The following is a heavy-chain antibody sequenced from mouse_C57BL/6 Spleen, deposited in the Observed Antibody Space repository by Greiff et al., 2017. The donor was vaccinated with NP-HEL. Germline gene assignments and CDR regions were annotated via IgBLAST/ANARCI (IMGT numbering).Heavy chain of an antibody. CDR1: GFSFNTYA. D-gene: IGHD1-1*01. J-gene: IGHJ1*03. V-gene: IGHV10-1*01. CDR3: VRTDCYGSSYDWYFDV. CDR2: IRSKSNNYAT. Sequence: EVQLQESGGGLVQPKGSLKLSCAASGFSFNTYAMNWVRQAPGKGLEWVARIRSKSNNYATYYADSVKDRFTISRDDSESMLYLQMNNLKTEDTAMYYCVRTDCYGSSYDWYFDVWGTRTTVTVSS.